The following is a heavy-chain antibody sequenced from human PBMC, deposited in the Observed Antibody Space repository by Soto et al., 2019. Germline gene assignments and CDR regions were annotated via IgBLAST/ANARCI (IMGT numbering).Heavy chain of an antibody. CDR3: AGDSFTHRYMVTWAFDI. CDR2: ISAYNGDT. D-gene: IGHD5-18*01. J-gene: IGHJ3*02. CDR1: GYTFTSYG. Sequence: QLVQSGAEVKRPGASVKVSCRASGYTFTSYGISWVRQAPGQGLEWMGWISAYNGDTKLSQKFEARVSMTTDTSTNTAYMELRSLRSDDTADYYGAGDSFTHRYMVTWAFDIWGQGTMVTVSS. V-gene: IGHV1-18*01.